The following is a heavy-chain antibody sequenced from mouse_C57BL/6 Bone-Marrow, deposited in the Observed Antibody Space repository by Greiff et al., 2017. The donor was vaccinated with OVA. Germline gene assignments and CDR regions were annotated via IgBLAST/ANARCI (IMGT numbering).Heavy chain of an antibody. CDR1: GYTFTSYG. Sequence: QVQLQQSGAELARPGASVKLSCKASGYTFTSYGISWVKQRTGQGLEWIGEIYPRSGNTYYNEKFKGKATLTADKSSSPAYMELRSLTSEDSAVYFCAREGHRLYYFDYWGQGTTLTVSS. D-gene: IGHD3-3*01. CDR3: AREGHRLYYFDY. CDR2: IYPRSGNT. J-gene: IGHJ2*01. V-gene: IGHV1-81*01.